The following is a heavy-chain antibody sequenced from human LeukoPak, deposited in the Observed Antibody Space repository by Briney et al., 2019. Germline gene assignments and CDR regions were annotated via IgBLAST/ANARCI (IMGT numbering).Heavy chain of an antibody. V-gene: IGHV5-51*01. CDR3: ARRGSTWNFDY. D-gene: IGHD3-16*01. CDR1: GYTFTSYW. CDR2: IYPGDSDT. J-gene: IGHJ4*02. Sequence: KVSCKASGYTFTSYWIGWVRQMPGKGLEWMGIIYPGDSDTRYSPSFQGQVTISADKSISTAYLQWSSLKASDTAMYYCARRGSTWNFDYWGQGTLVTVSS.